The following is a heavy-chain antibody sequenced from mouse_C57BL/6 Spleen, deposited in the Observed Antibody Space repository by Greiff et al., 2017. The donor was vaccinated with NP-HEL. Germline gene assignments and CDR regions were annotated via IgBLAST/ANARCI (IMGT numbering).Heavy chain of an antibody. CDR3: ANSAMDY. Sequence: QVQLQQSGAELVRPGASVKLSCKASGYTFTDYYINWVKQRPGQGLEWIARIYPGSGNTYYNEKFKGKATLTAEKSSSTAYMQLSSLTSEDSAVYFCANSAMDYWGQGTSVTVSS. CDR1: GYTFTDYY. V-gene: IGHV1-76*01. J-gene: IGHJ4*01. CDR2: IYPGSGNT.